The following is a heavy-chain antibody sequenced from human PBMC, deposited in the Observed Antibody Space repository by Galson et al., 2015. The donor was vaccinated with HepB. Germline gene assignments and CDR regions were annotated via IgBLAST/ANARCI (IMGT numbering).Heavy chain of an antibody. V-gene: IGHV1-46*01. D-gene: IGHD3-10*01. CDR3: AREARVLLWFGELPRLCWYFDL. CDR1: GYKFTSYY. J-gene: IGHJ2*01. CDR2: INPSGGST. Sequence: SVKVSCKASGYKFTSYYMHWVRQAPGQGLEWMGIINPSGGSTGYAQKFQGRVTMTRNTSISTAYMELRSLRSDDTAVYYCAREARVLLWFGELPRLCWYFDLWGRATLVTVSS.